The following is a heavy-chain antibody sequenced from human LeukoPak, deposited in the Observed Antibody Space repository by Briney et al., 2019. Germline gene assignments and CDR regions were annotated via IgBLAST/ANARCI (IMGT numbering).Heavy chain of an antibody. CDR2: MYYSGST. CDR1: GDSISSGDYY. J-gene: IGHJ4*02. V-gene: IGHV4-30-4*01. CDR3: ARGNYGGNSLYYYYFDY. Sequence: SETLSLTCTVSGDSISSGDYYWSWIRQPPGKGLEWIGYMYYSGSTYYNPSLKSRVTISKDTSKNQFSLNLSSVTAADTAVYYCARGNYGGNSLYYYYFDYWGQGTLVTVSS. D-gene: IGHD4-23*01.